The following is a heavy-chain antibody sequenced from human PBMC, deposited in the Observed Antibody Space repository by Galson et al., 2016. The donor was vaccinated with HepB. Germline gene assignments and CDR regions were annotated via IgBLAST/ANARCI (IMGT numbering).Heavy chain of an antibody. CDR2: IIPMFGTV. D-gene: IGHD3-3*01. Sequence: SVKVSCKAAGGTFSTYVIRWVRQAPGQGLEWMGGIIPMFGTVNYAHKLQGRVTITADKSTSTVYMELSSLRSEDTAIYYCARDRSLYYDFWSGFYVWGQGTLVTVSS. J-gene: IGHJ4*02. CDR3: ARDRSLYYDFWSGFYV. V-gene: IGHV1-69*06. CDR1: GGTFSTYV.